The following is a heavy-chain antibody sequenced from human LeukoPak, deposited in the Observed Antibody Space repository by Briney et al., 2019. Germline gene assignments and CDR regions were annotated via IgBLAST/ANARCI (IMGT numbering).Heavy chain of an antibody. J-gene: IGHJ5*02. V-gene: IGHV3-30*02. CDR2: IRYDGSEK. D-gene: IGHD6-19*01. Sequence: GGSLRLSCAASGFTFSSYGMHWVRQAPGKGLEWVAFIRYDGSEKYYADSVKGRFTISRDNSKNTLYLQMNSLRAEDTAVYSCANSGWSPKAWGQGTLVTVSS. CDR3: ANSGWSPKA. CDR1: GFTFSSYG.